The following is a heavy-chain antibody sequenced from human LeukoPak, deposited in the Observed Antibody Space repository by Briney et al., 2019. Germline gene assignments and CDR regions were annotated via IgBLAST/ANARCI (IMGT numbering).Heavy chain of an antibody. J-gene: IGHJ4*02. Sequence: SETLSLTCTVSGGSISSYYWSWIRQPPGKGLERIGYIYYSGSTNYDPSLKSRVTISVDTSKNQFSLKLSSVTAADTAVYYCARMLDGSRRRGFDYWGQGTLVTVSS. V-gene: IGHV4-59*01. CDR2: IYYSGST. CDR3: ARMLDGSRRRGFDY. D-gene: IGHD5-24*01. CDR1: GGSISSYY.